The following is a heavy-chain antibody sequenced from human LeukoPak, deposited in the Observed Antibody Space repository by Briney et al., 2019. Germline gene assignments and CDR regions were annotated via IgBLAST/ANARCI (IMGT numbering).Heavy chain of an antibody. J-gene: IGHJ4*02. CDR2: INNDGTST. CDR1: GFTFSGST. V-gene: IGHV3-74*01. D-gene: IGHD5-18*01. CDR3: AREGGYSSGPDY. Sequence: GGSLRLSCAASGFTFSGSTMHWVRQAPGKGLVWVSRINNDGTSTSYADSVKGRFTISRDNAKSTLYLQMNSLRAEDTAVYYCAREGGYSSGPDYWGQGALVTVSS.